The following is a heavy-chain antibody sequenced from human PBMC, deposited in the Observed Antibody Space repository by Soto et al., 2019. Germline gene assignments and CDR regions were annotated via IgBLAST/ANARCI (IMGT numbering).Heavy chain of an antibody. CDR3: GKTPPLLWFGEDQSVWFDP. V-gene: IGHV3-23*01. J-gene: IGHJ5*02. Sequence: GGSLRLSCAASGFTFSSYAMSWVRQAPGKGLEWVSAISGSGGSTYYADSVKGRFTISRDNSKNTLYLQMNSLRAEDQAVYYRGKTPPLLWFGEDQSVWFDPWGQGTLVTVSS. CDR1: GFTFSSYA. CDR2: ISGSGGST. D-gene: IGHD3-10*01.